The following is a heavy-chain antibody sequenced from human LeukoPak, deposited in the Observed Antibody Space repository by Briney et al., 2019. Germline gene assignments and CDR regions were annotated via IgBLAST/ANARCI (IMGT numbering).Heavy chain of an antibody. CDR1: GFTFSSYA. CDR3: ARGDARGGSLSYYYYYYGMDV. D-gene: IGHD2-15*01. V-gene: IGHV3-30*04. Sequence: PGRSLRLSCAASGFTFSSYAMHRVRQAPGKGLEWVAVISYDGSNKYYADSVKGRFTISRDNSKNTLYLQMNSLRAEDTAVYYCARGDARGGSLSYYYYYYGMDVWGQGTTVTVSS. CDR2: ISYDGSNK. J-gene: IGHJ6*02.